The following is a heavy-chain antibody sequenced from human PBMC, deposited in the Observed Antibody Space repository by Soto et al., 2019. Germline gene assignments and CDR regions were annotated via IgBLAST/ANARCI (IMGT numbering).Heavy chain of an antibody. Sequence: HVQLQESGPGPVTPSQTLSLSCTVSGVSITSGSYYWTWVGQSPGKGLEWIGYRYYSGNTYYNPSFTGRVTISVATSNNQFTLKLTSVTAAVTAVYYCARWGYETSGQTFIACAPDCWGQGTLVTVSS. CDR3: ARWGYETSGQTFIACAPDC. D-gene: IGHD3-22*01. V-gene: IGHV4-30-4*01. CDR2: RYYSGNT. CDR1: GVSITSGSYY. J-gene: IGHJ4*02.